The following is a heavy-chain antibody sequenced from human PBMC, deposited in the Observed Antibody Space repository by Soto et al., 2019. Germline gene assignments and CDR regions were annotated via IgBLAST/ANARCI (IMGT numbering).Heavy chain of an antibody. CDR3: ARAVAVAADFDY. Sequence: QVQLVQSGAEEKKPGASVKVSCKASGYTFTGYAMHWVRQAPGQRLEWMGWINAGNGNTKYSQKFQGRVTITRDTPASPAYMELSSLRSEDTAVYYCARAVAVAADFDYWGQGTLVTVSS. J-gene: IGHJ4*02. V-gene: IGHV1-3*05. CDR2: INAGNGNT. CDR1: GYTFTGYA. D-gene: IGHD6-19*01.